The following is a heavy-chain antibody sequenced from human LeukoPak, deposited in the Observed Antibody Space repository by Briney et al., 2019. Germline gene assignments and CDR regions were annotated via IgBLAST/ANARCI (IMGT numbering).Heavy chain of an antibody. CDR3: ARGGYCSGGSCYYAEQFDY. CDR1: GGSFSGYY. Sequence: PSETLSLTCAVYGGSFSGYYWSWIRQPPGKGLEWIGEINHSGSTNYNPSLKSRVTISVDTSKNQFSLKLSSVTAADTAVYYCARGGYCSGGSCYYAEQFDYWGQGTLVTASS. CDR2: INHSGST. J-gene: IGHJ4*02. D-gene: IGHD2-15*01. V-gene: IGHV4-34*01.